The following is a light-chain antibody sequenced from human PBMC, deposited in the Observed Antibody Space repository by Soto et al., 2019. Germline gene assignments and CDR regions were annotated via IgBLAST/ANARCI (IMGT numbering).Light chain of an antibody. CDR3: QQYDTSPHT. V-gene: IGKV3-20*01. CDR1: QSVSRSQ. Sequence: EIVLTQSPGTLSLSPGESATLSCRASQSVSRSQVAWYQQKPGQAPRLLIYAASSRATGIPDRFSGVGSETDFTLTISRLEPEDFAVYYCQQYDTSPHTFGQGTNLEIK. CDR2: AAS. J-gene: IGKJ2*01.